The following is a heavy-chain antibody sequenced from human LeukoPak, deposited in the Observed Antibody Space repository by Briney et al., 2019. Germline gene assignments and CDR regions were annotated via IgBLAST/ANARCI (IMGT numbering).Heavy chain of an antibody. CDR3: ARALYPASNDAFDI. D-gene: IGHD3-16*01. V-gene: IGHV3-48*01. Sequence: GGSLRLSCAASGFTFGSYSMNWVRQAPGKGLEWVSYISSSSSTIYYADSVKGRFTISRDNAKNSLYLQMNSLRAEDTAVYYCARALYPASNDAFDIWGQGTMVTVSS. CDR1: GFTFGSYS. J-gene: IGHJ3*02. CDR2: ISSSSSTI.